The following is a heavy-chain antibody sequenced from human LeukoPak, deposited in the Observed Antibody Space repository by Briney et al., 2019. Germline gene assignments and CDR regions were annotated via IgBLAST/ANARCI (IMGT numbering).Heavy chain of an antibody. J-gene: IGHJ4*02. D-gene: IGHD5-18*01. CDR2: ISAYNGNT. Sequence: ASVKVPCKASGYTFTSYYMHWVRQAPGQGLEWMGWISAYNGNTNYAQKLQGRVTMTTDTSTSTAYMELRSLRSDDTAVYYCARGVTRKIDYWGQGTLVTVSS. CDR3: ARGVTRKIDY. V-gene: IGHV1-18*04. CDR1: GYTFTSYY.